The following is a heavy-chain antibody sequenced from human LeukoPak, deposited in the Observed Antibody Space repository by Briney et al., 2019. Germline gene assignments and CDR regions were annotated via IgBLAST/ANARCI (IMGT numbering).Heavy chain of an antibody. Sequence: ASVKVSCKVSGYTLTELSMHWVRQAPGKGLEWMGGFDPEDGETIYAQKFQGRVTMTEDTSTGTAYMELSSLRSEDTAVYYCATDVAYYDSSGYYGVFDYWGQGTLVTVSS. D-gene: IGHD3-22*01. CDR2: FDPEDGET. J-gene: IGHJ4*02. V-gene: IGHV1-24*01. CDR1: GYTLTELS. CDR3: ATDVAYYDSSGYYGVFDY.